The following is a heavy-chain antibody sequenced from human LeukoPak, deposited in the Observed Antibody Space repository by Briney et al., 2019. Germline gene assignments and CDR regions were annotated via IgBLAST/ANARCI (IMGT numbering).Heavy chain of an antibody. Sequence: GASVKVSCKASGYSFTSHYMHWVRQAPGQGLEWMGIINPSGGSTSFAQKFQGRVTMTRDMSTSTVYMELSSLRSEDTAVYYCARRYLYYFDYWGQGTLVTVSS. J-gene: IGHJ4*02. V-gene: IGHV1-46*01. CDR2: INPSGGST. CDR1: GYSFTSHY. D-gene: IGHD1-1*01. CDR3: ARRYLYYFDY.